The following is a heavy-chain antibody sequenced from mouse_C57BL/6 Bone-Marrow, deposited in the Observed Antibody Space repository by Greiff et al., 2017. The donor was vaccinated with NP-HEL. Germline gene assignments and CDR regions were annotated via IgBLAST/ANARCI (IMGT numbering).Heavy chain of an antibody. CDR2: IDPSDSYT. J-gene: IGHJ2*01. D-gene: IGHD2-5*01. Sequence: VQLQQSGAELVRPGTSVKLSCKASGYTFTSYWMHWVKQRPGQGLEWIGVIDPSDSYTNYNQKFKGKATLTVDTSSSTAYMQLSSLTSEDSAVYYCAYSNYSYYFDYWGQGTTLTVSS. CDR3: AYSNYSYYFDY. CDR1: GYTFTSYW. V-gene: IGHV1-59*01.